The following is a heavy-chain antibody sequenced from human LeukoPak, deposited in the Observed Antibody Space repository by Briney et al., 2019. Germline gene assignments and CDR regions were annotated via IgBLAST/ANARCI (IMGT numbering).Heavy chain of an antibody. CDR1: GGTFSSYA. Sequence: GASVKVSCKASGGTFSSYAICWVRQAPGQGLEWMGGIIPIFGTANYAQKFQGRVTITADESTSTAYMELSSLRSEDTAVYYCASPGYCSSTSCSSYDVYYYYMDVWGKGTTVTVSS. CDR3: ASPGYCSSTSCSSYDVYYYYMDV. V-gene: IGHV1-69*13. D-gene: IGHD2-2*03. J-gene: IGHJ6*03. CDR2: IIPIFGTA.